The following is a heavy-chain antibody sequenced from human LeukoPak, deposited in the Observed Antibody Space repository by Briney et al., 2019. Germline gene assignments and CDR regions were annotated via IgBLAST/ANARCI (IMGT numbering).Heavy chain of an antibody. J-gene: IGHJ2*01. CDR2: IYYSGST. D-gene: IGHD6-13*01. V-gene: IGHV4-59*01. CDR3: ARDKGLAAAGHWYFDL. CDR1: GGSISSYY. Sequence: SETLSLTCTVSGGSISSYYWSWIRQSPGRGLGWIGYIYYSGSTNYNLSLKSRATISGDTSKNQFALKLSSVTAADTAVYYCARDKGLAAAGHWYFDLWGRGTLVTVSS.